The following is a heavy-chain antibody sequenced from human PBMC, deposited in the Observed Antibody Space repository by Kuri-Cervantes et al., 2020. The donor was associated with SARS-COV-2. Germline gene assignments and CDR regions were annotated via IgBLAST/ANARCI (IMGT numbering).Heavy chain of an antibody. V-gene: IGHV4-39*01. Sequence: GSLRLSCTVSGGSISSSSYYWGWIRQPPGKGLEWIGSIYYSGSTYYNPSLKSRVTISVDTSRNQFPLKLSSVTAADTAVYYCARRYYYMDVWGKGTTVTVSS. CDR2: IYYSGST. CDR1: GGSISSSSYY. CDR3: ARRYYYMDV. J-gene: IGHJ6*03.